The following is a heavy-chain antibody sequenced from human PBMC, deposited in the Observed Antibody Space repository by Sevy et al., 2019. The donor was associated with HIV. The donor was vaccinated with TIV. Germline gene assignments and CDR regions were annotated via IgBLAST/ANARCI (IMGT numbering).Heavy chain of an antibody. CDR1: GFTFSSYA. D-gene: IGHD3-22*01. CDR2: ISYDGSNK. Sequence: GGSLRLSCAASGFTFSSYAMSWVRQAPGKGLEWVAVISYDGSNKYYADSVKGRFTISRDNSKNTLYLQMNSLRAEDTAVYYCAKNWYYYDSSGYAPVDYWGQGTLVTVSS. V-gene: IGHV3-30*18. J-gene: IGHJ4*02. CDR3: AKNWYYYDSSGYAPVDY.